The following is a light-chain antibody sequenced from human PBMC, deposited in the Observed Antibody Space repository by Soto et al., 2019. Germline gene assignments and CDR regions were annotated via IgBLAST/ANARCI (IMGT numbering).Light chain of an antibody. CDR1: RGYIGDYNY. J-gene: IGLJ1*01. V-gene: IGLV2-14*01. CDR2: DVS. CDR3: CSYTRSGTLI. Sequence: QSELTHPAYVYRFPGRPITISCVGTRGYIGDYNYVSWYQRHPGHVPKVIIDDVSNRPSGVSYRFSGTKSGNTASLTVSGLHAEGEADYYCCSYTRSGTLIFGTGSKVTVL.